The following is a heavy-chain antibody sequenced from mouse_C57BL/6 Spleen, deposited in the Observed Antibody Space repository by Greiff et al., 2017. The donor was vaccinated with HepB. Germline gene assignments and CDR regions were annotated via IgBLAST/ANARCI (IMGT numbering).Heavy chain of an antibody. D-gene: IGHD2-2*01. CDR3: ARAGYLYAMDY. V-gene: IGHV1-64*01. CDR1: GYTFTSYW. CDR2: IHPNSGST. Sequence: QVQLQQPGAELVKPGASVKLSCKAFGYTFTSYWMHWVKQRPGQGLEWIGMIHPNSGSTNYNEKFKSKATLTVDKSSSTAYMQLSSLTSEDSAVYYCARAGYLYAMDYWGQGTSVTVSS. J-gene: IGHJ4*01.